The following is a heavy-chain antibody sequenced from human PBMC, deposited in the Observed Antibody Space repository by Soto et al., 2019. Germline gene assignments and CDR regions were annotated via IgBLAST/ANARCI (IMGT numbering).Heavy chain of an antibody. D-gene: IGHD3-22*01. Sequence: VASVKVSCKASGGTFSRYTITWVRQAPGQGLEWMGGITPMFGTPNYAQKFQGRVTITADESTSTAYMELSSLRSEDTAMYYCARDGTLYDSSAYYYLYWGQGTLVTRLL. CDR1: GGTFSRYT. CDR2: ITPMFGTP. CDR3: ARDGTLYDSSAYYYLY. J-gene: IGHJ4*02. V-gene: IGHV1-69*13.